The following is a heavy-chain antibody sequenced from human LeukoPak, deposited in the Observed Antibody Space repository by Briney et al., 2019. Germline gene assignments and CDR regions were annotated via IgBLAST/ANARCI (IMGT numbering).Heavy chain of an antibody. Sequence: PGGSLRLSCAASGFTFSTYAMSWVRQAAGKGLEWVSLISGSGGGTYYADSVKGRFTISRDNSKSTLYLQLNSLRAEDTAVYYCVTRPHCGSITCLYYYDYWGQGTLVTVPS. CDR3: VTRPHCGSITCLYYYDY. V-gene: IGHV3-23*01. CDR2: ISGSGGGT. J-gene: IGHJ4*02. CDR1: GFTFSTYA. D-gene: IGHD2-2*01.